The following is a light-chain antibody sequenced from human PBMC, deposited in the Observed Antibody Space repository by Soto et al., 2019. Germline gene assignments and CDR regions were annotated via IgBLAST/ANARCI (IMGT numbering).Light chain of an antibody. CDR1: SSDVGGFDH. CDR2: DVS. V-gene: IGLV2-14*03. J-gene: IGLJ1*01. Sequence: QSVLTQPASVSGSPGQSITLSCTGASSDVGGFDHVSWYQQHPGKVPRLLIYDVSSRPSGVSDRFSGSKSGNTASLTISGLQAEEEADYYCNSFTTTTPFVLGTGTKAPGL. CDR3: NSFTTTTPFV.